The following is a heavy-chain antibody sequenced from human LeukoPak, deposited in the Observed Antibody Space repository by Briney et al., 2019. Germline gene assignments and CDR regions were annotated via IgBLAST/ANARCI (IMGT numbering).Heavy chain of an antibody. CDR1: GGSISSYY. J-gene: IGHJ4*02. CDR2: IYYSGST. Sequence: SETLSLTCTVSGGSISSYYWSWIRQPPGKGLEWIGYIYYSGSTNYNPSLKSRVTISIDTSKNQFSLKLSSVTAADTAVYYCASTNAAMVTGWGFDYWGQGTLVTVSS. CDR3: ASTNAAMVTGWGFDY. V-gene: IGHV4-59*01. D-gene: IGHD5-18*01.